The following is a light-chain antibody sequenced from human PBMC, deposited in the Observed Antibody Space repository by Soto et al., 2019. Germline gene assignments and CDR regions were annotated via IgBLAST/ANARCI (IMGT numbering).Light chain of an antibody. J-gene: IGLJ3*02. V-gene: IGLV1-44*01. Sequence: QSVLTQPPSASGTPGQRVTISCSGTSSNIGTYTVNWYQQLPGTAPKLLIYTDYQRPSGVPDRFSGSKSGTSASLAINGLHSEDEADYYCASWDDNLNGGVFGGGTTLTV. CDR1: SSNIGTYT. CDR3: ASWDDNLNGGV. CDR2: TDY.